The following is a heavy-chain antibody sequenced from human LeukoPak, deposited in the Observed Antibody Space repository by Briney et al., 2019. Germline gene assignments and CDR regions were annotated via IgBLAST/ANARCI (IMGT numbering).Heavy chain of an antibody. CDR2: IYYSGST. D-gene: IGHD3-9*01. V-gene: IGHV4-31*03. CDR1: GGSISSGGYY. J-gene: IGHJ4*02. CDR3: ARDSHDILTGYYY. Sequence: SGTLSLTCTVSGGSISSGGYYWSWIRQRPGKGLEWIGYIYYSGSTYYNPSLKSRVTISVDTSKNQFSLKLSSVTAADTAVYYCARDSHDILTGYYYWGQGTLVTVSS.